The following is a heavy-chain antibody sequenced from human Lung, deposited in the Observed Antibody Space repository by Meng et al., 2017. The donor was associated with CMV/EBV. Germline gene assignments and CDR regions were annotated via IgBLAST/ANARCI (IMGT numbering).Heavy chain of an antibody. CDR2: INPNSGGT. J-gene: IGHJ6*02. D-gene: IGHD3-3*01. CDR1: GYTFTGYY. Sequence: ASXXVSXKASGYTFTGYYMHWVRQAPGQGLEWMGWINPNSGGTNYAQKFQGRVTMTRDTSISTAYMELSRLRSDDTAVYYCAGGLYDFWSGYYYYGMDVWGQGTTVTVSS. CDR3: AGGLYDFWSGYYYYGMDV. V-gene: IGHV1-2*02.